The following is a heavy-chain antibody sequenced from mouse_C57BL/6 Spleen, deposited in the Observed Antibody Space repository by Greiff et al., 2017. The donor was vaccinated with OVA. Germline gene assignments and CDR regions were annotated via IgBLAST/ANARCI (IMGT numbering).Heavy chain of an antibody. Sequence: DVKLVESGGGLVQSGRSLRLSCATSGFTFSDFYMEWVRQAPVKGLEWIAASRNKANDYTTEYSASVKGRFIVSRDTSQSILYLQMNALRAEDTAIYYCARDGPLGYAMDYWGQGTSVTVSS. CDR3: ARDGPLGYAMDY. V-gene: IGHV7-1*01. CDR1: GFTFSDFY. D-gene: IGHD4-1*01. J-gene: IGHJ4*01. CDR2: SRNKANDYTT.